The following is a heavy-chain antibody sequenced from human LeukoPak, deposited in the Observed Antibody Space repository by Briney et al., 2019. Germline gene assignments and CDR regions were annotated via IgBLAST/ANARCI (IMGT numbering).Heavy chain of an antibody. CDR1: GASISNYY. CDR2: IYYSGST. J-gene: IGHJ5*02. V-gene: IGHV4-59*13. CDR3: ARTPRSGVWTGYYVWFDP. D-gene: IGHD3/OR15-3a*01. Sequence: SETLSLTCSVSGASISNYYWSWIRQPPGKGLEWIGYIYYSGSTNYNPSLKSRLTISVDTSKNQFSLNLTSVTPADTAVYYCARTPRSGVWTGYYVWFDPWGQGTLVSVSS.